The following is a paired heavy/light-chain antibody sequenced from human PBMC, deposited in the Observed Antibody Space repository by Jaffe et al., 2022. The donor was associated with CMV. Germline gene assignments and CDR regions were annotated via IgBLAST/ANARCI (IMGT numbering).Light chain of an antibody. V-gene: IGKV3-15*01. CDR3: QQYQTWPPLYT. CDR2: GAS. CDR1: QSVGTN. Sequence: EIVMTQSPATLSVSPGERATLSCRASQSVGTNLAWYQQKPGQAPRPLIYGASTRATGIPARFSGSGSGTDFTLTISSLQSEDFAVYYCQQYQTWPPLYTFGQGTKLEIK. J-gene: IGKJ2*01.
Heavy chain of an antibody. J-gene: IGHJ2*01. V-gene: IGHV3-33*01. D-gene: IGHD1-20*01. CDR1: GFTFSNYG. Sequence: QVQLVESGGGVVQPGRSLRLSCAASGFTFSNYGMHWVRQAPGKGLEWVAVIWHDGSNKNYADSVKGRVTISRDNSKNTLYLQMNSLRAEDTAVYYCARDISSWYFDLWGRGTLVTISS. CDR2: IWHDGSNK. CDR3: ARDISSWYFDL.